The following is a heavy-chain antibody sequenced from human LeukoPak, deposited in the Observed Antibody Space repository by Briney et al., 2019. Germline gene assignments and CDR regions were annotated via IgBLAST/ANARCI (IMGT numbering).Heavy chain of an antibody. V-gene: IGHV1-18*01. CDR1: GYTFTSYG. J-gene: IGHJ4*02. CDR2: ISAYNGNT. Sequence: GASVKVSCKASGYTFTSYGISWVRQAPGQGLEWMGWISAYNGNTNYAQKLQGRVTMTTDTSTSTAYMELRSLRSDDTAVYYCARFEPYYYGSGIFDYWGQGTLVTVSS. D-gene: IGHD3-10*01. CDR3: ARFEPYYYGSGIFDY.